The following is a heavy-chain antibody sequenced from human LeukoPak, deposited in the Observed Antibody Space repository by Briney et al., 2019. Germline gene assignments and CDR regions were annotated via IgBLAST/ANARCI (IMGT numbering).Heavy chain of an antibody. CDR2: IYYSGST. D-gene: IGHD4-17*01. CDR3: ARKGRVAMTTVTTEPLLSPALYRYYGMDV. CDR1: GGSISSGSSY. J-gene: IGHJ6*02. V-gene: IGHV4-39*01. Sequence: PSETLSLTCTVSGGSISSGSSYWAWLRQPPGKGLEWIGTIYYSGSTYYNPSLKSRVTISIDTTKNQFSLKLSSVTAADTAVYYCARKGRVAMTTVTTEPLLSPALYRYYGMDVWGQGTTVTVSS.